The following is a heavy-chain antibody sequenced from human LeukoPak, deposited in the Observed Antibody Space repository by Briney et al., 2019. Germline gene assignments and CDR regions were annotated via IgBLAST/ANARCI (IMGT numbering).Heavy chain of an antibody. V-gene: IGHV3-23*01. J-gene: IGHJ2*01. Sequence: GRSLRLSCAAAGFNFSNYAISWVRHAAGKGLEWVSVIGDGDGTTYYADSVKGPFTISRDNPKNTLYLQMNSLRAGDTAVYFCAKSLQFFNGYFDLWGRGTLVTVSS. CDR2: IGDGDGTT. CDR3: AKSLQFFNGYFDL. D-gene: IGHD3-3*01. CDR1: GFNFSNYA.